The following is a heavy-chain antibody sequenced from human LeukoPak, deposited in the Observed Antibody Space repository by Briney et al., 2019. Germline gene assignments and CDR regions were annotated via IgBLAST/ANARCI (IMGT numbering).Heavy chain of an antibody. CDR2: IYPGDSDI. J-gene: IGHJ4*02. V-gene: IGHV5-51*01. CDR1: GYTFTSHW. CDR3: ARGYRLDS. Sequence: NRGESLKISCQGSGYTFTSHWIAWVRQLPGKGLEWMGIIYPGDSDIRYSPSFQGQVTISADKSISTAYLQWSSLKASDTAMYNCARGYRLDSWGQGTLVTVSS. D-gene: IGHD3-16*02.